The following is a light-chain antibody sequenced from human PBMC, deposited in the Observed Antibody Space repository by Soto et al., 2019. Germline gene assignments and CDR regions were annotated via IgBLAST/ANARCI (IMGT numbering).Light chain of an antibody. Sequence: EIVMTQSPATLSESPGERAALSCWASQSVSSNLAWYQQKPGQAPRLLIYGASTRATGIPARFSGSGSGTEFTLTISSLQSEDFVVYYCQQYNNRPYTFGQGTKLEIK. CDR3: QQYNNRPYT. CDR2: GAS. V-gene: IGKV3-15*01. CDR1: QSVSSN. J-gene: IGKJ2*01.